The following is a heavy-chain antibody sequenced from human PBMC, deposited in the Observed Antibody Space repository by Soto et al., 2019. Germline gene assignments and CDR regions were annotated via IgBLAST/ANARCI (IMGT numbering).Heavy chain of an antibody. V-gene: IGHV3-30*18. CDR2: ISYDGSNK. J-gene: IGHJ6*02. CDR3: AKDGSDFWSGSYGMDV. D-gene: IGHD3-3*01. Sequence: GGSLRLSCAASGFTFSSYGIHWVRQAPGKGLEWVAVISYDGSNKYYADSVKGRFTISRDNSKNTLYLQMNSLRAEDTAVYYCAKDGSDFWSGSYGMDVWGQGTTVTVSS. CDR1: GFTFSSYG.